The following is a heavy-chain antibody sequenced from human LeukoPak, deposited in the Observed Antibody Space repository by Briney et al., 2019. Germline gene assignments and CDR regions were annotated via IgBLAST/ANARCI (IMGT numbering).Heavy chain of an antibody. CDR2: IYYSGST. V-gene: IGHV4-31*03. CDR1: GGSISSGGYY. D-gene: IGHD6-6*01. CDR3: ARDNRSIVDY. Sequence: SETLSLTCTVSGGSISSGGYYWSWIRQHPGKGLEWIGYIYYSGSTYHNPSLKSRVTISVDTSKNQFSLKLSSVIAADTAVYYCARDNRSIVDYWGQGTLVTVSS. J-gene: IGHJ4*02.